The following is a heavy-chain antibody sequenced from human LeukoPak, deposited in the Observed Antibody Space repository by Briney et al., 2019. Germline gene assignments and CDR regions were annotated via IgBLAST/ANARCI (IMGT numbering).Heavy chain of an antibody. V-gene: IGHV4-59*12. Sequence: SETLSLTCTVSGGSISSYYWSWIRQPPGKGLEWIGYIYYSGSTNYNPSLKSRVTISVDTSKNQFSLKLSSVTAADTAVYYCAREPQYYYDSSGYDYWGQGTLVTVSS. CDR1: GGSISSYY. CDR3: AREPQYYYDSSGYDY. D-gene: IGHD3-22*01. J-gene: IGHJ4*02. CDR2: IYYSGST.